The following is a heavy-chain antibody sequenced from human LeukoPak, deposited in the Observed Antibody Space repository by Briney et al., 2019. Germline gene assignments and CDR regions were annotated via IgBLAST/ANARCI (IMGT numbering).Heavy chain of an antibody. CDR3: ARDPGRLDY. CDR2: INSNSGTI. CDR1: KFTFGDYG. V-gene: IGHV3-48*01. J-gene: IGHJ4*02. Sequence: GGSLRLSCIASKFTFGDYGMIWVRQAPGKGLEWVSYINSNSGTIYYADSVKGRFTISRDNAKNSLYLQMNSLRADDTAVYYCARDPGRLDYWGQGSLVTVSS.